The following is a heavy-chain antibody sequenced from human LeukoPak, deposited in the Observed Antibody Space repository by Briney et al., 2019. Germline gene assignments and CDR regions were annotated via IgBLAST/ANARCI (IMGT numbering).Heavy chain of an antibody. V-gene: IGHV3-21*04. CDR2: ISSSSSYI. CDR1: GFTFSSYS. CDR3: ARLSRSYYTPIAY. Sequence: GESRRLSRAASGFTFSSYSMNWVRHAPGKGLEWVSSISSSSSYIYYADSVKGRFTISRDNAKNSLYLQMNSLRAEDTAFYYCARLSRSYYTPIAYWGQRSLLTVYS. J-gene: IGHJ4*01. D-gene: IGHD3-10*01.